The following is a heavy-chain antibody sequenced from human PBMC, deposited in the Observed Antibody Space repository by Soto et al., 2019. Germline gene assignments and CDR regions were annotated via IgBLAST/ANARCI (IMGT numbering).Heavy chain of an antibody. CDR2: IYYSGST. J-gene: IGHJ3*02. CDR3: ARNGGKYYDFWSGPHSAFDI. CDR1: GGSISSYY. V-gene: IGHV4-59*01. D-gene: IGHD3-3*01. Sequence: SETLSLTCTVSGGSISSYYWSWIRQPPGKGLEWIGYIYYSGSTNYNPSLKRRVTISVDTSKNQFSLKLSSVTAADTAVYYCARNGGKYYDFWSGPHSAFDIWGKGTMVTVS.